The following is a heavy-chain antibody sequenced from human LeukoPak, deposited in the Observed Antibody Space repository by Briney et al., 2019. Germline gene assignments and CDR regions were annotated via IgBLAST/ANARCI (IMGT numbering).Heavy chain of an antibody. CDR1: GFTFSSYG. D-gene: IGHD3-10*01. Sequence: PGRFLRLSCAASGFTFSSYGMHWVRQAPGKGLEWVAVISYDGSNKYYADSVKGRFTISRDNSKNTLYLQMNSLRAEDTAVYYCARDRRGSGSSFDYWGQGTLVTVSS. J-gene: IGHJ4*02. CDR3: ARDRRGSGSSFDY. V-gene: IGHV3-30*19. CDR2: ISYDGSNK.